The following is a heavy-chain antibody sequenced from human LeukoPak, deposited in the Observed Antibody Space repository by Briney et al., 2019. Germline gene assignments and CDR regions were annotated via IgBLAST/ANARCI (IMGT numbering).Heavy chain of an antibody. D-gene: IGHD3-22*01. Sequence: SETLSLTCTVSGGSISSYYWSWIRQPPGKGLEWIGYIYYSGSTNYNPSLKSRVTISVDTSKNQFSLKLSSVTAADTAVYYCASQYYDSSGYQFDPWGQGTLVTVSS. V-gene: IGHV4-59*12. CDR1: GGSISSYY. J-gene: IGHJ5*02. CDR2: IYYSGST. CDR3: ASQYYDSSGYQFDP.